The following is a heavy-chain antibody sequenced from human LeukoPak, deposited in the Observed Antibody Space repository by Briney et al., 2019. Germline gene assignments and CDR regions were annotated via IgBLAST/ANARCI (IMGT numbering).Heavy chain of an antibody. D-gene: IGHD2-15*01. CDR1: GYSFTSYW. Sequence: GASLQISCKGSGYSFTSYWIGWVRQMPGKGLEWMGIIYPGDSDTRYSPSFQGQVTISADKSISTAYLQWSSLKASDTAMYYCARGYCSGGSCYTPYYGMDVWGQGTTVTVSS. CDR2: IYPGDSDT. CDR3: ARGYCSGGSCYTPYYGMDV. V-gene: IGHV5-51*01. J-gene: IGHJ6*02.